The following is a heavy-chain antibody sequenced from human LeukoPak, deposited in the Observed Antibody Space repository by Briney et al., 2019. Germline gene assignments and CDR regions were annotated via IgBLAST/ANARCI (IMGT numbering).Heavy chain of an antibody. CDR1: GFTFSKYS. CDR2: ITGSGAFT. D-gene: IGHD5-18*01. CDR3: ARVETAMAPQTA. V-gene: IGHV3-23*01. J-gene: IGHJ5*02. Sequence: PGGSLRLSCAASGFTFSKYSMTWVRQAPGKGLEWVSAITGSGAFTDYADSVKGRFTISRDNSKNTLYLQMNSLRAEDTAVYYCARVETAMAPQTAWGQGTLVTVSS.